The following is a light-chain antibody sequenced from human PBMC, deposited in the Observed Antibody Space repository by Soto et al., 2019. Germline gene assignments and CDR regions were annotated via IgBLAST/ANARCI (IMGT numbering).Light chain of an antibody. V-gene: IGKV3-20*01. CDR3: QQYGSSPRT. CDR2: GAS. J-gene: IGKJ1*01. Sequence: EIVLTQSPDTLSLSPGERATLSCWASRSVRSSCVAWYQQKPGQAPRLLIYGASSRATGIPDRFSGSGSGTDFTLTISRLEPEDSAVYHCQQYGSSPRTFGQGTKVEIK. CDR1: RSVRSSC.